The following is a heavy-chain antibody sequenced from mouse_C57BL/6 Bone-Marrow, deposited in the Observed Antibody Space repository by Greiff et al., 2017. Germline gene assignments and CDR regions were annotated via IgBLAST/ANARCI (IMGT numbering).Heavy chain of an antibody. J-gene: IGHJ3*01. V-gene: IGHV10-1*01. CDR3: VRDPAWFAY. CDR2: IRSKSNNYAT. Sequence: EVQGVESGGGLVQPKGSLKLSCAASGFSFNTYAMNWVRQAPGKGLEWVARIRSKSNNYATYYADSVKDRFTISRYDSESYLYLQMNNLKTEYTAVYYCVRDPAWFAYWGQGTLVTVSA. CDR1: GFSFNTYA.